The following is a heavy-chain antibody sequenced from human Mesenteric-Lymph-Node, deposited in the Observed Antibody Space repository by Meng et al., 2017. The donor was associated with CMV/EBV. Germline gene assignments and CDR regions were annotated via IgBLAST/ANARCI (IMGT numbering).Heavy chain of an antibody. CDR2: VWHRGDT. J-gene: IGHJ4*02. D-gene: IGHD2/OR15-2a*01. CDR1: GGSITSNNW. CDR3: TSRTSTTRVLLAPFDY. Sequence: GGSITSNNWWTWVRQPPGKGLEWIGEVWHRGDTNYNPSLKSRVTISVDKSKNQFSLRLTSVTAADTAVYYCTSRTSTTRVLLAPFDYWGQGSLVTVSS. V-gene: IGHV4-4*02.